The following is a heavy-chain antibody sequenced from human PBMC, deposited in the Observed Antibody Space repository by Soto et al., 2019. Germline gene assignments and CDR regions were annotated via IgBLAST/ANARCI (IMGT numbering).Heavy chain of an antibody. CDR1: GGSFSGYY. Sequence: SETLSPTSAVDGGSFSGYYCSWIRQPPEKGLEWIGEINHSGSTNYNPSLKSRVTISVDTSKNQFSLKLSSVTAADTAVYYCARRPPIRIAVAGSKYNWFDPWGQGTLVTVS. D-gene: IGHD6-19*01. J-gene: IGHJ5*02. V-gene: IGHV4-34*01. CDR3: ARRPPIRIAVAGSKYNWFDP. CDR2: INHSGST.